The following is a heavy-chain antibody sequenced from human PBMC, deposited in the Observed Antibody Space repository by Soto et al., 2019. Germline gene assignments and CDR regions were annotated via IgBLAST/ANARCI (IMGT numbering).Heavy chain of an antibody. CDR2: IYYSGST. D-gene: IGHD1-26*01. CDR1: GSSVCSGMYD. Sequence: PGGTLSITFTVSGSSVCSGMYDWSWLRQPPGKGLEWIGNIYYSGSTNYNPSLKSRVTISVDTSKNQFSLKLSSVTDADTAVYYWARTIVGAPISWYYGMDVWGQGTTVTVSS. V-gene: IGHV4-61*01. J-gene: IGHJ6*02. CDR3: ARTIVGAPISWYYGMDV.